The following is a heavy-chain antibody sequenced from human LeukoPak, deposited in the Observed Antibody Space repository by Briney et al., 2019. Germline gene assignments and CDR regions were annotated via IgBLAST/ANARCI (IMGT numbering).Heavy chain of an antibody. J-gene: IGHJ1*01. Sequence: ASVKVSCKASGYTFTGYYMHWVRQAPGQGLEWMGWINPNSGGTNYAQKFQGRVTMTRDTSISTAYMELSRLRSDDTAVYYCARPRPGHLEYFQHWGQGTLVTVSS. V-gene: IGHV1-2*02. CDR3: ARPRPGHLEYFQH. D-gene: IGHD3-3*02. CDR1: GYTFTGYY. CDR2: INPNSGGT.